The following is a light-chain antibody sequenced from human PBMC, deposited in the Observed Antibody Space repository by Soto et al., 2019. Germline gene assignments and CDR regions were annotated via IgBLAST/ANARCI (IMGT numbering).Light chain of an antibody. Sequence: DIQMNQSASSLSASVGDRVTVTCRASQRISNSLNWYQQKPGQAPKLLIYSTSSVHSGVPSRFSGSGSGTDFTLTISSLQPEDFATYFCQQSYSAPYPFGGGTKVDIK. CDR1: QRISNS. J-gene: IGKJ4*01. CDR2: STS. V-gene: IGKV1-39*01. CDR3: QQSYSAPYP.